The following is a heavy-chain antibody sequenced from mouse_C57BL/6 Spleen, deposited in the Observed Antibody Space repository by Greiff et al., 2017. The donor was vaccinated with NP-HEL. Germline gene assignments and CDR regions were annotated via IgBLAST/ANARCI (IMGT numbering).Heavy chain of an antibody. CDR3: ARSHYSNYGGGFFDY. CDR1: GYSFTGYY. CDR2: INPSTGGT. J-gene: IGHJ2*01. V-gene: IGHV1-42*01. D-gene: IGHD2-5*01. Sequence: EVQLQQSGPELVKPGASVKISCKASGYSFTGYYMNWVKQSPEKSLEWIGEINPSTGGTTYNQKFKAKATLTVDKSSSTAYMQLKSLTSEDSAVYYCARSHYSNYGGGFFDYWGQGTTLTVSS.